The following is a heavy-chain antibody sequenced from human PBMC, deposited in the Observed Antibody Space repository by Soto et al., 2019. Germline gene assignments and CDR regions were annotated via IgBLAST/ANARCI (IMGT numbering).Heavy chain of an antibody. Sequence: QVQLVQSGAEVKNPGSSVKVSCTASGSPFTAYAITWLRQAPGQGLEWVGGIIPLFDSPNYAQRYQGRVTITEDKPTSTSYMELTGLISDDTAVYYCALSYGSYHYGAYWGQGTLVTVSS. CDR1: GSPFTAYA. CDR3: ALSYGSYHYGAY. J-gene: IGHJ4*02. CDR2: IIPLFDSP. D-gene: IGHD4-17*01. V-gene: IGHV1-69*06.